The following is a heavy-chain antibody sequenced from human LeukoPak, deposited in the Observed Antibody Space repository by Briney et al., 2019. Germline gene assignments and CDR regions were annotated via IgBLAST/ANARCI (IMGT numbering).Heavy chain of an antibody. J-gene: IGHJ4*02. Sequence: ASVKVSCKASGYTFTGYYPHWVRQAPGQGLEWMGWINPNSGGTKYAQKFQGRVTMTRDTSISTAYMELSRLRSDDTAVYYCARSIMITFGGVIGLDYWGQGTLVTVSS. V-gene: IGHV1-2*02. CDR2: INPNSGGT. CDR1: GYTFTGYY. D-gene: IGHD3-16*02. CDR3: ARSIMITFGGVIGLDY.